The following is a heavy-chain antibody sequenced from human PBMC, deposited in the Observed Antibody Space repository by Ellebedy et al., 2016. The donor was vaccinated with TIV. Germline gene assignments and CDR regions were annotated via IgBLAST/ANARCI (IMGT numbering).Heavy chain of an antibody. V-gene: IGHV4-34*01. D-gene: IGHD5-18*01. Sequence: ESLKISCAVYGGSLSGYYWNWIRQSPGKGLEWIGEIHHTGSTNYNPSLKSRVTISVDTSKNQFSLKMTSVTAADTAVYYCVRGRRLLDPWGQGAAVTVSS. CDR1: GGSLSGYY. CDR2: IHHTGST. CDR3: VRGRRLLDP. J-gene: IGHJ5*02.